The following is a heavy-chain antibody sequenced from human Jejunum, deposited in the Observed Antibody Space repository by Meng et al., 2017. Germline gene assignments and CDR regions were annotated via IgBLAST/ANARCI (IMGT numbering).Heavy chain of an antibody. CDR3: ARGVYPFFFDT. CDR1: GYTFTGYS. V-gene: IGHV1-2*05. D-gene: IGHD3-16*02. CDR2: INPDGSGT. Sequence: QVQLVQSGAELKKPGASARVSCQASGYTFTGYSIHWARQAPGQGLEWMGRINPDGSGTMYAQKFQGRVTMSRDTSISTVYMDLSRLTSDDTGLYYCARGVYPFFFDTWGQGTLVTVSS. J-gene: IGHJ4*02.